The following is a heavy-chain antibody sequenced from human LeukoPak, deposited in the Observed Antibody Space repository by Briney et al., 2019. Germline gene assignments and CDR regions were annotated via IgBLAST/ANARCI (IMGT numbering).Heavy chain of an antibody. CDR3: ARDFWVRHSAPAPKDL. CDR1: GYPFSDHG. Sequence: ASVKVSCKASGYPFSDHGINWVRQAPGQGLEWVGWISTHTGNTKYAQRFQGRVIMTTDTPTSTAYMEVRSLRSDDTAVFYCARDFWVRHSAPAPKDLWGQGILVIVSS. CDR2: ISTHTGNT. D-gene: IGHD2-2*01. J-gene: IGHJ5*02. V-gene: IGHV1-18*01.